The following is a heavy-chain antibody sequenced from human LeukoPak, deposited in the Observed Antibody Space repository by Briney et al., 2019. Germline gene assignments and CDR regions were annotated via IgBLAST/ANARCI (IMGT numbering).Heavy chain of an antibody. Sequence: ASVKVSCKASGGTFSSYPISWVRQAPGQGLEWMGGIIPIFGTANYAQKFQGRVTLTRDMSTSTDYLELSSLRSEDTAVYYCARDNSVRDEAWWFNPWGQGTLVTVSS. J-gene: IGHJ5*02. CDR3: ARDNSVRDEAWWFNP. D-gene: IGHD5-24*01. CDR2: IIPIFGTA. CDR1: GGTFSSYP. V-gene: IGHV1-69*05.